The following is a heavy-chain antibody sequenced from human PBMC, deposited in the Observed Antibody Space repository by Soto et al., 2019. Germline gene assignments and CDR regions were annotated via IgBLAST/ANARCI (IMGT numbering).Heavy chain of an antibody. CDR2: IYYSGTT. CDR1: GDSVSNENYY. CDR3: VLSQRGSNAFLFDF. J-gene: IGHJ4*01. V-gene: IGHV4-61*01. D-gene: IGHD3-16*01. Sequence: PSKNVYIRSAVYGDSVSNENYYCSWIRQPPGKGLEWIGYIYYSGTTNYNSYLKSRLSLSVDMSKNQFSLKLTSVTAADTAGYFFVLSQRGSNAFLFDFCGQGSPV.